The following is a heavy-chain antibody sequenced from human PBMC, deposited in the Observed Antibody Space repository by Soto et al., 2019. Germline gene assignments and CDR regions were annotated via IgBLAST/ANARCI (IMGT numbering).Heavy chain of an antibody. CDR3: AKEGNTCTNGVCSIYYYYYYMDV. Sequence: PGGSLRLSCAASGFTFSSYAMSWVRQAPGKGLEWVSAISGSGGSTYYADSVKGRFTISRDNSKNTLYLQMNSLRAEDTAVYYCAKEGNTCTNGVCSIYYYYYYMDVWCKGTTVTVSS. D-gene: IGHD2-8*01. CDR2: ISGSGGST. CDR1: GFTFSSYA. J-gene: IGHJ6*03. V-gene: IGHV3-23*01.